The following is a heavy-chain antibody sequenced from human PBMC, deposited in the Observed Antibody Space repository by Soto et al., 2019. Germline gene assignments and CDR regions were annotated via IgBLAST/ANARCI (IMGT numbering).Heavy chain of an antibody. D-gene: IGHD6-6*01. CDR3: ARSSSSSEELSLDY. Sequence: ASVKVSCKASGYTFTSYYIHWVRQAPGQGLEWMGIINPSSGSASYARKFQGRVTMTRDTSTSTVYMELSSLRSEDTAVYYCARSSSSSEELSLDYWGQGTLVTVSS. CDR1: GYTFTSYY. V-gene: IGHV1-46*01. J-gene: IGHJ4*02. CDR2: INPSSGSA.